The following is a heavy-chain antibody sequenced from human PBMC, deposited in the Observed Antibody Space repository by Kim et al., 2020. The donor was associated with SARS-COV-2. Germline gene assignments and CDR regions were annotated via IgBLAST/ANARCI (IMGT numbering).Heavy chain of an antibody. D-gene: IGHD6-13*01. CDR2: ISAYNGNT. J-gene: IGHJ6*03. CDR1: GYTFTSYG. V-gene: IGHV1-18*01. Sequence: ASVKVSCKASGYTFTSYGISWVRQAPGQGLEWMGWISAYNGNTNYAQKLQGRVTMTTDTSTSTAYMELRSLRSDDTAVYYCARIIGYSSSWYPRDYYYYYMDVWGEGTTVTVSS. CDR3: ARIIGYSSSWYPRDYYYYYMDV.